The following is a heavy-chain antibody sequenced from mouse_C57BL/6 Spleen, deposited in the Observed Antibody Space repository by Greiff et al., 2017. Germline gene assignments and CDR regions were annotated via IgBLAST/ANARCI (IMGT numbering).Heavy chain of an antibody. CDR2: IYPGSGNT. J-gene: IGHJ4*01. Sequence: VQVVESGAELVRPGASVKLSCKASGYTFTDYFINWVKQRPGQGLEWIARIYPGSGNTYYNEKFKGKATLTAEKSSSTAYMQLSSLTSEDSAVYFCARVGVVVPHAMDYWGQGTSVTVSS. V-gene: IGHV1-76*01. D-gene: IGHD1-1*01. CDR3: ARVGVVVPHAMDY. CDR1: GYTFTDYF.